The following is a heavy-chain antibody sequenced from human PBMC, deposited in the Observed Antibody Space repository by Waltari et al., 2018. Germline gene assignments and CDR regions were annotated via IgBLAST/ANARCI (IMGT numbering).Heavy chain of an antibody. J-gene: IGHJ6*02. CDR3: TRDSLPFYSHYYYGMDV. D-gene: IGHD1-26*01. CDR2: TYYRSKWYN. CDR1: GDSVSSNSAA. Sequence: QVQLQQSGPGLVKPSQTLSLTCAISGDSVSSNSAAWNWIRQSPSRGLEWLGRTYYRSKWYNDYAVSVKSRITINPDTSKNQFSLQLNSVTPEDTAVYYCTRDSLPFYSHYYYGMDVWGQGTTVTVSS. V-gene: IGHV6-1*01.